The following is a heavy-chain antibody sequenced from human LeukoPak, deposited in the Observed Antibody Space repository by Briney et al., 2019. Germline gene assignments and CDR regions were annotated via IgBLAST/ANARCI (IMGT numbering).Heavy chain of an antibody. Sequence: PGGSLRLSCAASGFTFSSYGMHWVRQAPGKGLEWVAFIRYDGSNKYYADSVKGRFTISRDNSKNMLYLQMNSLRAEDTAVYYCAKDKMSGSYYADRLDYWGQGTLVTVSS. J-gene: IGHJ4*02. V-gene: IGHV3-30*02. CDR1: GFTFSSYG. D-gene: IGHD1-26*01. CDR2: IRYDGSNK. CDR3: AKDKMSGSYYADRLDY.